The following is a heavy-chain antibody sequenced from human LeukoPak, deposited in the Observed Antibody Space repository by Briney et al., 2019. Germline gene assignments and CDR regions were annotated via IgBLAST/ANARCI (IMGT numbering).Heavy chain of an antibody. CDR1: GYSISSGYY. CDR2: IYHSGST. Sequence: SETLSLTCAVSGYSISSGYYWGWIRQPPGKGLEWIGGIYHSGSTYYNPSLKSRVTISVDTPKNQFSLKLSSVTAADTAVYYCARRWSGYYFDYWGQGTLVTVSS. V-gene: IGHV4-38-2*01. D-gene: IGHD3-3*01. J-gene: IGHJ4*02. CDR3: ARRWSGYYFDY.